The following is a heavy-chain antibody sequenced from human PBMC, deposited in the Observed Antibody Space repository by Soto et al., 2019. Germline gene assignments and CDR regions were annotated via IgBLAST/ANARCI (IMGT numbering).Heavy chain of an antibody. V-gene: IGHV4-31*03. CDR2: IYYSGST. CDR1: GGSISSGGYY. D-gene: IGHD3-16*02. CDR3: ARDHHDYIWGSYRSLPLVD. Sequence: QVQLQESGPGLVKPSQTLSLTCTVSGGSISSGGYYWSWIRQHPGKGLEWIGYIYYSGSTYYNPSLTSRVTISVDTSKNQFSLKLSSVTAADTAVYYCARDHHDYIWGSYRSLPLVDWGQGTLVTVSS. J-gene: IGHJ4*02.